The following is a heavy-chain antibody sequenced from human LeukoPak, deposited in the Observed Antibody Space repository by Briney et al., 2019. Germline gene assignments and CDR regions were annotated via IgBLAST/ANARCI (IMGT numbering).Heavy chain of an antibody. CDR1: GGSISSSNW. V-gene: IGHV4-4*02. CDR2: IYHSGST. CDR3: ARDLGGVVVPARYLHPKYYYYYMDV. D-gene: IGHD2-2*01. Sequence: PSGTLSLTCAVSGGSISSSNWWSWVRQPPGKGLEWIGEIYHSGSTNYNPSLKSRVTISVDKSKNQFSLKLSSVTAADTAVYYCARDLGGVVVPARYLHPKYYYYYMDVWGKGTTVTISS. J-gene: IGHJ6*03.